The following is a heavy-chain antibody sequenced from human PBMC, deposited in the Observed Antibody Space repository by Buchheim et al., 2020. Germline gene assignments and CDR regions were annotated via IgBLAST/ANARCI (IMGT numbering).Heavy chain of an antibody. CDR2: IYYSGST. CDR3: ARSPRDSSGYYYRLSVYFQH. J-gene: IGHJ1*01. D-gene: IGHD3-22*01. Sequence: QVQLQESGPGLVKPSQTLSLTCTVSGGSISSGDYYWSWIRQPPGKGLEWIGYIYYSGSTYYNPSLKSRVTISVDTSKHQFSLKLSSVTAADTAVYYCARSPRDSSGYYYRLSVYFQHWGQGTL. V-gene: IGHV4-30-4*01. CDR1: GGSISSGDYY.